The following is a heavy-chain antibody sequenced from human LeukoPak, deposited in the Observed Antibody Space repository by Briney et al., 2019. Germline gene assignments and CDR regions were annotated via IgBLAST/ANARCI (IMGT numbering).Heavy chain of an antibody. CDR3: ARGSGSYFGIRPYDY. D-gene: IGHD1-26*01. CDR2: ISTSGST. V-gene: IGHV4-4*07. Sequence: SETLSLTCTVSGGSISSYYWSWIRQPAGKGLESIGHISTSGSTNYNPSLKSRVTMSVDTSKNQFSLKLSSVTAADTAVYYCARGSGSYFGIRPYDYWGQGTLVTVSS. CDR1: GGSISSYY. J-gene: IGHJ4*02.